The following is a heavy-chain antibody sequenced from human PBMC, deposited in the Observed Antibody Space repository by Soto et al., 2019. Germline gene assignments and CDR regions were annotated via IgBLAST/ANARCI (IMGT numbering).Heavy chain of an antibody. CDR2: ISWNSGSI. CDR3: AKDGVYSSAWYYFDY. J-gene: IGHJ4*02. D-gene: IGHD6-19*01. V-gene: IGHV3-9*01. CDR1: GFTFEDYA. Sequence: VQLAESGGGLVQPGRSLRLSCAASGFTFEDYAMHWVRQAPGKGLEWVSGISWNSGSIGYADSVKGRFTVSRDNAKNSLYLHMNSLRAEDTALYYCAKDGVYSSAWYYFDYWGQGTLVTVSS.